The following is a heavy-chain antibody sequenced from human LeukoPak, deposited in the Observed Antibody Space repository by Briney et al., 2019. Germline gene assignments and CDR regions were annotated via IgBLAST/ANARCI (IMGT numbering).Heavy chain of an antibody. D-gene: IGHD6-6*01. V-gene: IGHV1-8*01. CDR1: VYTFTIYD. CDR3: AREPSLHSSSSYNF. Sequence: ASVKVSFKASVYTFTIYDINWVRQATGQGREWMGWMNPNSGKTGYAQKFQGRVTMTRHTSIPTAYMELSSLSSEDTAIYYCAREPSLHSSSSYNFWGQGTLVTVSS. J-gene: IGHJ4*02. CDR2: MNPNSGKT.